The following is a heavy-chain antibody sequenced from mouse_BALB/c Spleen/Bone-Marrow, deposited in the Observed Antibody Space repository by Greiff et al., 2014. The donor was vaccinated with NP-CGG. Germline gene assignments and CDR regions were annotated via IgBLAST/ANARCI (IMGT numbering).Heavy chain of an antibody. Sequence: DVKLVESGGGLVQPGGSRKLSCAASGFTFRSFGMHWARQAPEKGLEWVAYISGGTSTIYYADTVKGRFTISRDNPNNALLLQMTSLRSEDTAMYYCVRGGYYVPSYFDSWGQGTTLPVCS. V-gene: IGHV5-17*02. CDR1: GFTFRSFG. CDR3: VRGGYYVPSYFDS. CDR2: ISGGTSTI. D-gene: IGHD2-3*01. J-gene: IGHJ2*01.